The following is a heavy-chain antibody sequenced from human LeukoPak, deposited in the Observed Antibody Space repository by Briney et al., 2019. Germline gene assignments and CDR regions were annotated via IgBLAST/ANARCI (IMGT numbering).Heavy chain of an antibody. D-gene: IGHD6-13*01. CDR3: ARDTAVGQPLLSPNDY. CDR1: GYTFTGYY. CDR2: INPNSGGT. Sequence: ASVKVSCKASGYTFTGYYMHWVRQAPGQGLEWMGWINPNSGGTNYAQKFQGRVTMTRDTSISTAYMELSRLRSDDTAVYYCARDTAVGQPLLSPNDYWGQGTLVTVSS. V-gene: IGHV1-2*02. J-gene: IGHJ4*02.